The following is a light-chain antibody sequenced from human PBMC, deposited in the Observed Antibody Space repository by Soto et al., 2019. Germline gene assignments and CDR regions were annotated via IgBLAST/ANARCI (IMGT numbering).Light chain of an antibody. V-gene: IGKV1-27*01. CDR2: AAS. Sequence: DIQMTQSPSSLSASVGDRVTITCRASQGISNYLAWYQHKPGKAPKLLIYAASTLQSGVPSRLSGSGSGTDFTLIISSLQPEDVSTYYCQKCNRAPFWFGQGTQVEIK. CDR3: QKCNRAPFW. J-gene: IGKJ1*01. CDR1: QGISNY.